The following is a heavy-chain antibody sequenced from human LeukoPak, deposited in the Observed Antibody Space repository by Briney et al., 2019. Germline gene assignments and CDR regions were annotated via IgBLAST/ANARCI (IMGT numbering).Heavy chain of an antibody. V-gene: IGHV1-69*13. CDR1: GYTFTSYA. D-gene: IGHD4-23*01. J-gene: IGHJ4*02. CDR2: IIPIFGTA. CDR3: ARYIHGNSLDY. Sequence: GASVKVSCKASGYTFTSYAISWVRQAPGQGLEWMGGIIPIFGTANYAQKFQGRVTITADESTSTAYMELSSLRSEDTAVYYCARYIHGNSLDYWGQGTLVTVSS.